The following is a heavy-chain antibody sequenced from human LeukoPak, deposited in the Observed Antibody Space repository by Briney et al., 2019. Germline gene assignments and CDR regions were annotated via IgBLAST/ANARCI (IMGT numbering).Heavy chain of an antibody. D-gene: IGHD1-26*01. V-gene: IGHV3-23*01. CDR1: GFTFTTYV. Sequence: GESLRLSCAASGFTFTTYVMTWVRQAPGKGLEWVSGISASGGNTYYADSVKGRFTISRDNSKNTLYLQMNSLRAEDTAVYYCAKDQRGAIPYYFDYWGQGTLVTVSS. CDR2: ISASGGNT. CDR3: AKDQRGAIPYYFDY. J-gene: IGHJ4*02.